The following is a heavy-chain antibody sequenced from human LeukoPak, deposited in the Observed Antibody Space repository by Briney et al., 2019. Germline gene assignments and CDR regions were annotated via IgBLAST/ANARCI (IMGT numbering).Heavy chain of an antibody. D-gene: IGHD1-26*01. Sequence: SETLSLTCTVSGGSISSSGYYWGWIRQPPGKEREWIASIYYSGSTYYNPSLKSRVTISVDTSKNQLSLKLSSLTAADTAVYYCARHEYSGSYYGLSWFDPWGQGTLVTVSS. J-gene: IGHJ5*02. CDR1: GGSISSSGYY. CDR2: IYYSGST. CDR3: ARHEYSGSYYGLSWFDP. V-gene: IGHV4-39*01.